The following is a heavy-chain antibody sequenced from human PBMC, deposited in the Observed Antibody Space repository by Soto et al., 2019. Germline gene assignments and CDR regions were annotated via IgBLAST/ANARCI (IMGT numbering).Heavy chain of an antibody. CDR1: GFTFSSYA. CDR2: ISYDGSNK. J-gene: IGHJ4*02. D-gene: IGHD1-1*01. V-gene: IGHV3-30-3*01. Sequence: QVQLVESGGGVVQPGRSLRLSCAASGFTFSSYAMHWVRQAPGKGLECVAVISYDGSNKYYADSVKGRFTISRDNSKNTLYLQMNSLRAEDTAVYYCSRAVTTGTTVDYWGQGTLVTVSS. CDR3: SRAVTTGTTVDY.